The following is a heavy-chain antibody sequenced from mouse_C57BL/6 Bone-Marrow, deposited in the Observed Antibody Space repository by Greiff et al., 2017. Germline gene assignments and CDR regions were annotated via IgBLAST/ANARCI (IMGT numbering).Heavy chain of an antibody. CDR3: ARGGDGSSYGYCDV. D-gene: IGHD1-1*01. CDR2: IYPGSGST. J-gene: IGHJ1*03. V-gene: IGHV1-55*01. Sequence: QVQLQQPGAELVKPGASVKMSCKASGYTFTSYWITWVKQRPGQGLEWIGDIYPGSGSTNSNEKFKGKATLTVDTSSSTAYMQLSSLTSEDSAVYYCARGGDGSSYGYCDVGGTGTTVTVSS. CDR1: GYTFTSYW.